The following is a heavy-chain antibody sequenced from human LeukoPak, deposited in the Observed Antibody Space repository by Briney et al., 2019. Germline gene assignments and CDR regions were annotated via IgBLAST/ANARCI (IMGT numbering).Heavy chain of an antibody. Sequence: SETLSLTCAVYGGSFSGYHWSWIRQPPGKGLEWIGEINHSGSTNYNPSLKSRVTISVDTSKNQFSLKLSSVTAADTAVYYCARGRGTGFDYWGQGTLVTVSS. D-gene: IGHD2-15*01. CDR1: GGSFSGYH. V-gene: IGHV4-34*01. CDR2: INHSGST. J-gene: IGHJ4*02. CDR3: ARGRGTGFDY.